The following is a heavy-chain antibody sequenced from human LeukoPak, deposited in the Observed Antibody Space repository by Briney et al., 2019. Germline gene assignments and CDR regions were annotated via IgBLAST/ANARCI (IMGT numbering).Heavy chain of an antibody. CDR1: GFTFTTYW. J-gene: IGHJ5*02. CDR3: AREPSYSSSWYTTCDH. V-gene: IGHV3-7*01. D-gene: IGHD6-13*01. Sequence: GGSLRLSCAASGFTFTTYWMSWVRQAPGKGLEWVANIQQDGRETYYVDSVKGRFTISRDNAKNSLFLQMNSLRAEDTAVYYCAREPSYSSSWYTTCDHWGQGILVTVSS. CDR2: IQQDGRET.